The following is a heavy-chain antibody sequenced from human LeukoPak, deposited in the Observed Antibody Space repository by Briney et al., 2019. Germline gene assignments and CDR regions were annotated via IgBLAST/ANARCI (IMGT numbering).Heavy chain of an antibody. J-gene: IGHJ6*02. CDR1: GGSLSGYY. CDR3: ARHKDYYYFGLDV. V-gene: IGHV4-59*08. Sequence: SETLSLTCTVSGGSLSGYYCSWIRQLPGKGLDWIGYIYYNGGTNIDPSLKSRVTISIDTSRNQFSLNLSSVTAADTAVYYCARHKDYYYFGLDVWGQGTTVTVSS. CDR2: IYYNGGT.